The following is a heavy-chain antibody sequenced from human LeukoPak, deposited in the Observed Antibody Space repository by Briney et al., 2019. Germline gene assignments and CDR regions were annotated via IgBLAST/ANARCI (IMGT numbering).Heavy chain of an antibody. Sequence: SETLSLTCTVSGGSISSGSYYWGWIRQPAGKGLEWIGRIYTSGSTYYNPSLQSRLTISVDTSKNLFLLKLSSVTAADTAVYYCARVIVGPSPRGYYYYMDVWGKGTTVTVSS. CDR2: IYTSGST. V-gene: IGHV4-61*02. CDR1: GGSISSGSYY. CDR3: ARVIVGPSPRGYYYYMDV. D-gene: IGHD1-26*01. J-gene: IGHJ6*03.